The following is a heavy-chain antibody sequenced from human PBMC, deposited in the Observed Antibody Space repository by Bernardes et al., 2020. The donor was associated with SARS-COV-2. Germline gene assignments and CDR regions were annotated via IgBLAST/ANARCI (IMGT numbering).Heavy chain of an antibody. D-gene: IGHD2-15*01. CDR1: GFSLSNARMG. CDR2: IFSNDEK. Sequence: SGPTLVKPTETLTLTCTVSGFSLSNARMGVSWIRQPPGKALEWLAHIFSNDEKSYSTSLKSRLTISKDTSKSQVVLTMTNMDTVDTATYYCARIQLDCSGGSCYSLFDYWGQGTLVTVSS. CDR3: ARIQLDCSGGSCYSLFDY. V-gene: IGHV2-26*01. J-gene: IGHJ4*02.